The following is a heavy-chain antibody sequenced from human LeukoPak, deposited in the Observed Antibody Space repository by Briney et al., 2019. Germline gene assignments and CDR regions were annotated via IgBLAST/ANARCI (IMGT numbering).Heavy chain of an antibody. CDR3: ARVGASGEFYFDY. Sequence: ASVKVSCKASGYTFTGYYMHWVRQAPGQGLGWMGWINPNSGGTNYAQKFQGWVTMTRDTSISTAYMELSRLRSDDTAVYYCARVGASGEFYFDYWGQGTLVTVSS. CDR1: GYTFTGYY. V-gene: IGHV1-2*04. CDR2: INPNSGGT. J-gene: IGHJ4*02. D-gene: IGHD1-26*01.